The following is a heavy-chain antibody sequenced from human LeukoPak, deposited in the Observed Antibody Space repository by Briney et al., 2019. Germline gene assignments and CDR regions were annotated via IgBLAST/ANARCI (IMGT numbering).Heavy chain of an antibody. D-gene: IGHD3-10*01. CDR3: ATVSYPDY. CDR1: GFTFSTYS. J-gene: IGHJ4*02. Sequence: GGSLRLSCAASGFTFSTYSMNWVRRAPGKGLEWVSSITSSSHYIYHADSVEGRFTISRDNAKNSLYLQMNSLRAEDTAMYYCATVSYPDYWGQGTLVTVSS. CDR2: ITSSSHYI. V-gene: IGHV3-21*01.